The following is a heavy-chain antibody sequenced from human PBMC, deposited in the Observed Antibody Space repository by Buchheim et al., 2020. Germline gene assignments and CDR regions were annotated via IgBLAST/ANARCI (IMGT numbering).Heavy chain of an antibody. Sequence: EVQLVESGGGLAQPGRSLRLSCTASGFSIGDYAMSWVRQAPGKGLEWVGFIRSNAYGGTIEYAASVKGRFTISRDDSKSIAYLQMNSLKTEDTAVYYCTRGVRYYDFWSGYFPPYYYYMDVWGKGTT. CDR3: TRGVRYYDFWSGYFPPYYYYMDV. CDR2: IRSNAYGGTI. CDR1: GFSIGDYA. V-gene: IGHV3-49*04. D-gene: IGHD3-3*01. J-gene: IGHJ6*03.